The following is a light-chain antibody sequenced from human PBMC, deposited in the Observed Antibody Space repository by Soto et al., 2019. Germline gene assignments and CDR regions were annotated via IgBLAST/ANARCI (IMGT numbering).Light chain of an antibody. CDR3: QQRSDWPPSLT. Sequence: EIVLTQSPATLSLSPGERATLSCRPSQSVRTSLAWYQQKPAQAPRLLIYGASHRATGIPARFSGSGSGTDFTLTISSLEPEDSAVYYCQQRSDWPPSLTFGGGTKVEIK. J-gene: IGKJ4*01. CDR1: QSVRTS. V-gene: IGKV3-11*01. CDR2: GAS.